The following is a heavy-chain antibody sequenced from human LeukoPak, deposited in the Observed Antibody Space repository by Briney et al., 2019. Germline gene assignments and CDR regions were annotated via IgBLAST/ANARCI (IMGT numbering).Heavy chain of an antibody. V-gene: IGHV4-39*01. J-gene: IGHJ4*02. CDR1: GGSISSSSYY. Sequence: SETLSLTCTVSGGSISSSSYYWGWIRQPPGKGLEWIGSIYYSGSTYYNPSLKSRVTISVDTSKNQFSLKLSSVTAADTAVYYCARQSIRYGSGSYYKRKGYYFDYWGQGTLVTVSS. CDR3: ARQSIRYGSGSYYKRKGYYFDY. D-gene: IGHD3-10*01. CDR2: IYYSGST.